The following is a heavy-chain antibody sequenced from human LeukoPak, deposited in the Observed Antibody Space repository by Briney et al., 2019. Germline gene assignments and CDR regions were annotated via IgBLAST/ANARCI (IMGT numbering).Heavy chain of an antibody. J-gene: IGHJ4*02. CDR2: ISWNSGSI. CDR1: GFTFDDYA. CDR3: AKAKYGTHYYFDY. Sequence: GRSLRLSCAASGFTFDDYAMHWVRQAPGKGLEWVSGISWNSGSIGYADSVKGRFTISRDNAKNSLYLQMNSPRAEDTALYYCAKAKYGTHYYFDYWGQGTLVTVSS. V-gene: IGHV3-9*01. D-gene: IGHD2/OR15-2a*01.